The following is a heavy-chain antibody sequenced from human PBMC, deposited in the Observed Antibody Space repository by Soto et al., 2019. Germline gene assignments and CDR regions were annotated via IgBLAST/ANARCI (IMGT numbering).Heavy chain of an antibody. D-gene: IGHD5-18*01. CDR1: GFTFSSYA. CDR2: ISYDGSNK. J-gene: IGHJ4*02. V-gene: IGHV3-30-3*01. CDR3: ARSGGYSYGLWFDY. Sequence: QVQLVESGGGVVQPGRSLRLSCAASGFTFSSYAMHWVRQAPGKGLEWVAVISYDGSNKYYADSVKGRFTISRDNSKNTVYLQTNRVRAEDTAVYYCARSGGYSYGLWFDYCGQGTLVTVSS.